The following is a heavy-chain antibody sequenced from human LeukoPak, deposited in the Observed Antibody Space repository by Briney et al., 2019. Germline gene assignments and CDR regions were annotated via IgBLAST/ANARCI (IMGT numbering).Heavy chain of an antibody. D-gene: IGHD7-27*01. CDR3: ASANWGSGY. CDR1: GFTFSSYS. CDR2: ISSSSTI. J-gene: IGHJ4*02. V-gene: IGHV3-48*01. Sequence: GGSLRLSCAASGFTFSSYSMNWVRQAPGKGLEWVSYISSSSTIYYADSVKGRFTISRDNAKNSLYLQMNSLRAEDTAVYYCASANWGSGYWGQGTLVTVSS.